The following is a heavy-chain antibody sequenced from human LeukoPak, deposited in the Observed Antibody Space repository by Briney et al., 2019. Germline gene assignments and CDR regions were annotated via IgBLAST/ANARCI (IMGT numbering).Heavy chain of an antibody. J-gene: IGHJ4*02. CDR1: GYTFTSYA. CDR2: INAGNGNT. CDR3: ARFYCSGGSCYHFYHPLDY. Sequence: ASVKVSCKASGYTFTSYAMHWVRQAPGQRLEWMGWINAGNGNTKYSQKFQGRVTITRDTSASIAYMELSSLRSEDTAVYYCARFYCSGGSCYHFYHPLDYWGQGILVTVSS. D-gene: IGHD2-15*01. V-gene: IGHV1-3*01.